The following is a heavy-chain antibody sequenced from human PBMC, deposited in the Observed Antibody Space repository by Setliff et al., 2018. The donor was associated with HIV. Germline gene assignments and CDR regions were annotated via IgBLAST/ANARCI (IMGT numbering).Heavy chain of an antibody. J-gene: IGHJ3*02. CDR1: GGSISSGSYY. V-gene: IGHV4-61*09. CDR2: IYTSGST. Sequence: PSETLSLTCTVSGGSISSGSYYWSWIRQPAGKGLEWIGHIYTSGSTNYNPSLKSRVNISVDTSKNQFSLKLTSVSAADTAMYYCARLERSYHYDSMAAKNAFDILCQVTMVTVSS. D-gene: IGHD3-22*01. CDR3: ARLERSYHYDSMAAKNAFDI.